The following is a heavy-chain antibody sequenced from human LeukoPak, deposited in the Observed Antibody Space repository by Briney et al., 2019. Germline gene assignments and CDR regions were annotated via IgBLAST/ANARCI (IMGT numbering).Heavy chain of an antibody. Sequence: SGGSLRLFCAASGFTFSSSAMSWVRQPPGKGLEWVSAISSSGAITYYADPVKGRFTISRDNSKNTLYLQMNSLRAEDTAVYYCARGTMDGGQYYYDSSGGQGTLVTVSS. CDR2: ISSSGAIT. CDR3: ARGTMDGGQYYYDSS. J-gene: IGHJ4*02. CDR1: GFTFSSSA. D-gene: IGHD3-22*01. V-gene: IGHV3-23*01.